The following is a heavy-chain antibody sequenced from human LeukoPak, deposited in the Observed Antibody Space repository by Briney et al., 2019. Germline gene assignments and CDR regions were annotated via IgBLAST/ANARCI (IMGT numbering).Heavy chain of an antibody. CDR1: GGSISSYD. CDR3: ARDRDGYHDAFDI. D-gene: IGHD5-24*01. Sequence: SETLSLTCTVSGGSISSYDWSWIRQPPGKGLEWMGFIYYSGSTNYNPSLKSRVTISLDTSTNQFSLMLSSVTAAETAVYYCARDRDGYHDAFDIWGQGTMVTASS. CDR2: IYYSGST. J-gene: IGHJ3*02. V-gene: IGHV4-59*01.